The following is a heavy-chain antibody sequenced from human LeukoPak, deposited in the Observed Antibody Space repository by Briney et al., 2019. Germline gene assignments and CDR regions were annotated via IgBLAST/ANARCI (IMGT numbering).Heavy chain of an antibody. Sequence: GGSLRLSCAVSGFTFSSYWMGWVRQAPGKGLAWVANINQDGSSKYYEDSVKGRFTISRDNSKNTLYLQMNSLRAEDTAVYYCAKYYYGSGSYYNLFDYWGQGTLVTVSS. J-gene: IGHJ4*02. CDR2: INQDGSSK. CDR1: GFTFSSYW. D-gene: IGHD3-10*01. CDR3: AKYYYGSGSYYNLFDY. V-gene: IGHV3-7*03.